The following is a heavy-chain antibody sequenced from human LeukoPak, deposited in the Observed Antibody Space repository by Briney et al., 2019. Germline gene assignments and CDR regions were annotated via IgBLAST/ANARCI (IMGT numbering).Heavy chain of an antibody. J-gene: IGHJ4*02. CDR3: ARTSGSYWSHFDY. Sequence: SETLSLTCAVYGGSFSGYYWSWIRQPPGKGLEWIGEINHSGSTNYNPSLKSRVTISVDTSKNQFSLKLSSVTAADTAVYYCARTSGSYWSHFDYWGQGTLVTVSS. D-gene: IGHD1-26*01. CDR2: INHSGST. V-gene: IGHV4-34*01. CDR1: GGSFSGYY.